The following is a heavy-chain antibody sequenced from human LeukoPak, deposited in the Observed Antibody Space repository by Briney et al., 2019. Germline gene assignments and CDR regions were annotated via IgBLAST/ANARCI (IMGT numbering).Heavy chain of an antibody. J-gene: IGHJ4*02. CDR1: GYTFTSYG. CDR2: ISAYNGNT. CDR3: ARDCRITMIVVVPEIDY. Sequence: GASVKVSCKASGYTFTSYGISWVRQAPGQGLEWMGWISAYNGNTNYAQKLQGRVTMTTDTSKSTAYMELRSLSSDDTAVYYCARDCRITMIVVVPEIDYWGQGTLVTVSS. D-gene: IGHD3-22*01. V-gene: IGHV1-18*01.